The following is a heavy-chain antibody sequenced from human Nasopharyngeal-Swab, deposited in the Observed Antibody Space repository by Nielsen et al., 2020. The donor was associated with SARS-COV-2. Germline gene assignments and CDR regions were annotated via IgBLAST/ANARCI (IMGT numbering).Heavy chain of an antibody. J-gene: IGHJ4*02. V-gene: IGHV3-73*01. CDR2: IRSKANSYAT. Sequence: WIRQPPGKGLEWVGRIRSKANSYATAYAASVKGRFTISRDDSKNTAYLQMNSLKTEDTAVYYCTRRDSEGRWGQGTLVTVSS. CDR3: TRRDSEGR. D-gene: IGHD5-18*01.